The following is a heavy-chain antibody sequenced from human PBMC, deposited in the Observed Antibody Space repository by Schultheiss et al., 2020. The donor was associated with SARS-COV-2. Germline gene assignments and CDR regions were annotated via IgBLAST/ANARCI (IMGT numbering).Heavy chain of an antibody. CDR2: IKADGSEK. Sequence: WGSLRLSCAASGFTFSSYGMHWVRQAPGKGLEWVANIKADGSEKYYVDSVKGRFTISRDNAKNSLFLQMNSLRAEDTAVYYCAKDAGATLYYFDYWGQGTLVTVSS. CDR3: AKDAGATLYYFDY. V-gene: IGHV3-7*01. CDR1: GFTFSSYG. J-gene: IGHJ4*02. D-gene: IGHD1-26*01.